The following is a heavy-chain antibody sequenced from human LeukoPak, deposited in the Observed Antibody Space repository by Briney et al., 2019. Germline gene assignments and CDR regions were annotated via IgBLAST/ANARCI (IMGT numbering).Heavy chain of an antibody. CDR2: ISSSSSYT. Sequence: GGSLRLSCAASGFTFSDYYMSWIRQAPGKGLAWVSYISSSSSYTNYADSVKGRFTISRDNAKNSLYLQMNSLRAEDTAVYYCARGGRRGYFDYWGQGTLVTVSS. CDR1: GFTFSDYY. CDR3: ARGGRRGYFDY. J-gene: IGHJ4*02. V-gene: IGHV3-11*06. D-gene: IGHD1-1*01.